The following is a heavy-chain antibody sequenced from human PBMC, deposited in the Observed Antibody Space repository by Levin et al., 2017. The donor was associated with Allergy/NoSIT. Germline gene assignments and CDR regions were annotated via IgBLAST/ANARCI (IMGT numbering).Heavy chain of an antibody. D-gene: IGHD3-3*01. V-gene: IGHV4-39*02. Sequence: SQTLLLPCTVSGGSIISTNYYWGWIRQPPGKGLEWIGSIYYTGSSHYNPSLKSRVTISVDTSKDHFSLNLTSVTAADTAVYFCARSSSLEYFDPWGQGTLVTVSS. CDR1: GGSIISTNYY. J-gene: IGHJ5*02. CDR3: ARSSSLEYFDP. CDR2: IYYTGSS.